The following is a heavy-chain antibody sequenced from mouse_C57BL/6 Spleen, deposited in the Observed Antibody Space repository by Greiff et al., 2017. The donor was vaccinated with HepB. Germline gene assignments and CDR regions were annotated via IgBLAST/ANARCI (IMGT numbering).Heavy chain of an antibody. J-gene: IGHJ3*01. V-gene: IGHV1-72*01. CDR1: GYTFTSYW. Sequence: VKQSCKASGYTFTSYWMHWVKQRPGRGLEWIGRIDPNSGGTKYNEKFKSKATLTVDKPSSTAYMQLSSLTSEDSAVYYCARDYGSSYPLAYWGQGTLVTVSA. CDR2: IDPNSGGT. D-gene: IGHD1-1*01. CDR3: ARDYGSSYPLAY.